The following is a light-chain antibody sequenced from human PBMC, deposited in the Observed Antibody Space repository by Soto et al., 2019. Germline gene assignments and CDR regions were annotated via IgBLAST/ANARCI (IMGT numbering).Light chain of an antibody. J-gene: IGKJ4*01. CDR1: QSISSW. CDR3: QQYNDYPLT. CDR2: KAS. V-gene: IGKV1-5*03. Sequence: DIQMTQSPPTLSASVGDRVTITCRASQSISSWLAWYQQKPGKAPKILIYKASSLESGVPSRFSGSGSGTEFTLTISSLQPDDFATYYCQQYNDYPLTLGGGTKVDIK.